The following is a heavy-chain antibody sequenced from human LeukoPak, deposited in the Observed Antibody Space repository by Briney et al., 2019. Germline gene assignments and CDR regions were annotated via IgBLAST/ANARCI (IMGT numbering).Heavy chain of an antibody. CDR2: ISHTGTTI. V-gene: IGHV3-11*04. D-gene: IGHD6-19*01. Sequence: GGSLRLSCAASGFTFSDHYMTWIRQGPGKGLEWVSYISHTGTTIYYADSVKGRFTISRDNAKNSLYLQMNSLRAEDTAVYYCASVARGDGSSGWQNVFDYWGQGTLVTVSS. CDR1: GFTFSDHY. J-gene: IGHJ4*02. CDR3: ASVARGDGSSGWQNVFDY.